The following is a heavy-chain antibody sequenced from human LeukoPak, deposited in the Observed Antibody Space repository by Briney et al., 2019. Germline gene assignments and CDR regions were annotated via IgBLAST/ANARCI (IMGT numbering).Heavy chain of an antibody. V-gene: IGHV5-51*01. J-gene: IGHJ4*02. Sequence: PGESLKISCKGSGYSFTSYWIGWVRQMPGKGLEWMGIIYPGDSDTRYSPSFQGQVTISADKSISTAYLQWSSLKAPDTAMYYCVLSPPFEYIAARPRHRYYFDYWGQGTLVTVSS. CDR3: VLSPPFEYIAARPRHRYYFDY. D-gene: IGHD6-6*01. CDR2: IYPGDSDT. CDR1: GYSFTSYW.